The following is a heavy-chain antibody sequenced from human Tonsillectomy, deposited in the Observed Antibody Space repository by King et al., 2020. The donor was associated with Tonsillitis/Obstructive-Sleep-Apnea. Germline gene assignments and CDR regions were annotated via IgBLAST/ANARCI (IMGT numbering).Heavy chain of an antibody. CDR3: ARLHPGMAVAGWGGYYVDY. CDR2: IDPSDSYT. D-gene: IGHD6-19*01. CDR1: GYSFTSYC. Sequence: VQLVESGAEVKKPGESLRISCKGSGYSFTSYCISWVRQMPGKGLEWIWRIDPSDSYTNYSPSFQGHVTISADKSISTAYLQWSSLKASDTAMYYCARLHPGMAVAGWGGYYVDYWGQGTLVTVSS. V-gene: IGHV5-10-1*01. J-gene: IGHJ4*02.